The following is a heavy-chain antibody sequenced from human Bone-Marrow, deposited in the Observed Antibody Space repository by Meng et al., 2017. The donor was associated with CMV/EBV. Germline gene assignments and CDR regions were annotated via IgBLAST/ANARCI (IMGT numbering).Heavy chain of an antibody. D-gene: IGHD6-6*01. CDR3: ARGYSSSSFDY. Sequence: GESLKISCAASGITFSSYSMNWVRQAPGKGLEWVSSISSSSSYIYYADSVKGRFTISRDNAKNSLYLQMNSLRAEDTAVYYCARGYSSSSFDYWGQGTLVAVSS. V-gene: IGHV3-21*01. J-gene: IGHJ4*02. CDR1: GITFSSYS. CDR2: ISSSSSYI.